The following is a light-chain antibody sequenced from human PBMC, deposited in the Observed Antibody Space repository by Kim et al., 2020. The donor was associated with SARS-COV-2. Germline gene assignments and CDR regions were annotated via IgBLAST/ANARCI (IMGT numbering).Light chain of an antibody. CDR2: AAS. J-gene: IGKJ1*01. CDR3: QQSYSSPRT. Sequence: ASVGDRVTISCRASERISTFLNWYQQKPGKAPNLLIYAASSLHRGVPSRFSGSGSGTDFTLTISSLQPEDFATYYCQQSYSSPRTFGQGTKVEIK. V-gene: IGKV1-39*01. CDR1: ERISTF.